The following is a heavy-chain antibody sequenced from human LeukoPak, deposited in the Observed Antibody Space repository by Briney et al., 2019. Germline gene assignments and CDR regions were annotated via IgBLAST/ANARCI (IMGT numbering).Heavy chain of an antibody. CDR3: ARWDDSSGYYPYYFDY. J-gene: IGHJ4*02. CDR2: ISSSSSYI. D-gene: IGHD3-22*01. V-gene: IGHV3-21*01. CDR1: GFTFSSYS. Sequence: GGSLRLSCAASGFTFSSYSMNWVRQAPGKGLEWVSSISSSSSYIYYADSVKGRFTISRDNAKKSLYLQMNSLRAEDAAVYYCARWDDSSGYYPYYFDYWGQGTLVTVSS.